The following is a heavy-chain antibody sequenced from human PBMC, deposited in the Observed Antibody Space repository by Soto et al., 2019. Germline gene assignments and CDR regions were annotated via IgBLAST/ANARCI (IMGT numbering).Heavy chain of an antibody. CDR3: ARLGPIPYYYYYGIDV. J-gene: IGHJ6*02. CDR1: GYSFTSYW. CDR2: IYPGDSDT. V-gene: IGHV5-51*01. Sequence: PGESLKISCKGSGYSFTSYWIGWVRQMPGKGLEWMGIIYPGDSDTRYSPSFQGQVTISADKSISTAYLQWSSLKASDTAMYYCARLGPIPYYYYYGIDVWGQGTTVTVSS.